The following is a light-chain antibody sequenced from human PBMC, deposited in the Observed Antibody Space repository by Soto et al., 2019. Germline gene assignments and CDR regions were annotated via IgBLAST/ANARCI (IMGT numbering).Light chain of an antibody. J-gene: IGKJ1*01. Sequence: DIVMTQSPDSLAVSLGERATINCKSSQSVLDSSKNKNYLTWYQQKPGQPPKLLIYWASTRESGVPDRFSGSGSGTDFTLAISSLQAEDVAVYYCQQYYSNPRTFGQGTKVEIK. CDR2: WAS. CDR1: QSVLDSSKNKNY. V-gene: IGKV4-1*01. CDR3: QQYYSNPRT.